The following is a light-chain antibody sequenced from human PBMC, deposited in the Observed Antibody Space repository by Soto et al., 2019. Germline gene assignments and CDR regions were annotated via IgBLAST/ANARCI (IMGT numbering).Light chain of an antibody. J-gene: IGKJ1*01. CDR3: QMYVTAPET. Sequence: DIQMTQSPSSLSASVGDRLTITCRASQDIGKSLAWYQQRPGKVPKPLIYAASTLHSGVPSRFSGGGSGTHFTLTISNLQPEDVATYYCQMYVTAPETFGQGTKVENK. CDR1: QDIGKS. V-gene: IGKV1-27*01. CDR2: AAS.